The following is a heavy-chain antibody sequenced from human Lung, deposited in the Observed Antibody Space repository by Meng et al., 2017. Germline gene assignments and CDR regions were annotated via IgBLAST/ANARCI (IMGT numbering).Heavy chain of an antibody. CDR1: GFTLSSYA. D-gene: IGHD3-10*01. CDR2: ISYDGSNK. CDR3: ATADYYGSGRGAFDI. Sequence: GESLKISCAASGFTLSSYAMHWVRQAPGKGLEWVAVISYDGSNKYYADSVKGRFTISRDNSKNTLYLQMNSLRAEDTAVYYCATADYYGSGRGAFDIWGQGTMVTVSS. J-gene: IGHJ3*02. V-gene: IGHV3-30*04.